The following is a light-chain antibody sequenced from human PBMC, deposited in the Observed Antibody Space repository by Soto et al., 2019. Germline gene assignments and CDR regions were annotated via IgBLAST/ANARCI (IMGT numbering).Light chain of an antibody. J-gene: IGKJ4*01. CDR1: QGINTY. V-gene: IGKV1-16*01. CDR2: GAT. CDR3: KQCERYPPS. Sequence: DILMTQSPSSLSASVGDRVTIGCRARQGINTYLAWFQQKPGKAPKSLIYGATNLQRVVPPRYSGSRSGTDFSLTISSLQPEDVATYYTKQCERYPPSFGGGTKVEI.